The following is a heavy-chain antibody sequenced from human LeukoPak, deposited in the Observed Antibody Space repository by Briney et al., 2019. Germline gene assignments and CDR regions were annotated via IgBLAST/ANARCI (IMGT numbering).Heavy chain of an antibody. D-gene: IGHD4/OR15-4a*01. V-gene: IGHV3-23*01. CDR2: ISDRSDKT. CDR1: GFTFRSYA. CDR3: AKAGLVRGGALDS. Sequence: GGSLRLSCSASGFTFRSYAMTWVRQAPGKGLEWVSTISDRSDKTYYADSVRGRFTISRDSSKHTLYLQMNSLRVEDTAIYYCAKAGLVRGGALDSWGQGTLVTVSS. J-gene: IGHJ4*02.